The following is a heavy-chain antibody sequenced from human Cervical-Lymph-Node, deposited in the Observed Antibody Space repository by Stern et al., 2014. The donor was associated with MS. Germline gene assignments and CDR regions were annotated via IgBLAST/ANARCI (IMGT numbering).Heavy chain of an antibody. D-gene: IGHD6-19*01. Sequence: QVQLQESGPGLVKPSQTLSLTCTVSGGSISSGSYYWSWIRQPAGKGLEWIGRIYTSGSTNYNPSLKSRVTISVDTSKNQFSLTLSSVTAADTAVYYCARGGQYSSGWYVGWGQGTLVTVSS. J-gene: IGHJ4*02. CDR1: GGSISSGSYY. CDR2: IYTSGST. CDR3: ARGGQYSSGWYVG. V-gene: IGHV4-61*02.